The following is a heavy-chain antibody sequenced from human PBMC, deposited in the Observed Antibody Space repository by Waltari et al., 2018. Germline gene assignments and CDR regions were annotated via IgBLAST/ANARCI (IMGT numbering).Heavy chain of an antibody. CDR2: ISSSGRYL. D-gene: IGHD6-13*01. CDR1: GFTFSSFT. Sequence: EVQLVESGGGLVKPGGCLRLSCAASGFTFSSFTMNWVRQAPGRVLWFVSTISSSGRYLYDAASVSRRSTTTKNNANTSLFLQMSILSAETTAVYCCAIVSTAGWQWGQGTLVTVSS. CDR3: AIVSTAGWQ. V-gene: IGHV3-21*01. J-gene: IGHJ4*02.